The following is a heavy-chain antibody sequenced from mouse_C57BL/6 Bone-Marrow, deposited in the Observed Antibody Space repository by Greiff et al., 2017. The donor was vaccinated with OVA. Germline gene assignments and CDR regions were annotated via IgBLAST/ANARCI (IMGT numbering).Heavy chain of an antibody. Sequence: VQGVESGAELARPGASVKLSCKASGYTFTSYGISWVKQRPGRGLEWIGRIDPNSGGTKYNEKFKSKATLTVDKPSSTAYMQLSSLTSEDSAVYYCARDHYYGPYAMDYWGQGTSVTVSS. J-gene: IGHJ4*01. D-gene: IGHD1-1*01. V-gene: IGHV1-72*01. CDR1: GYTFTSYG. CDR3: ARDHYYGPYAMDY. CDR2: IDPNSGGT.